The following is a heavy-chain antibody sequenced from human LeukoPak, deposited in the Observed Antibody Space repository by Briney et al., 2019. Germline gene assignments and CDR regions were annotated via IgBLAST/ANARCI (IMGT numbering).Heavy chain of an antibody. D-gene: IGHD4-17*01. V-gene: IGHV2-70*01. J-gene: IGHJ4*02. CDR3: ARMLYGDSVNYFDF. CDR2: IDWNDDK. Sequence: SGPTLVNPTQTLTLTCTFSGFSLSTSGMCVSWIRRPPGKALEWLALIDWNDDKYYSTSLKTRLTISKNTSTNQVVLTMTNLDPVDTATYYCARMLYGDSVNYFDFWGQGTLVTVSS. CDR1: GFSLSTSGMC.